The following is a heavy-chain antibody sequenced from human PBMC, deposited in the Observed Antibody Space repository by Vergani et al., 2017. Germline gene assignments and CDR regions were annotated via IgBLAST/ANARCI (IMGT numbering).Heavy chain of an antibody. J-gene: IGHJ6*03. CDR2: LYWNDDQ. CDR1: GFSLNTRGVS. D-gene: IGHD2-15*01. CDR3: FARKTDCENTGSFYPLYYYYDMDV. Sequence: QITLKESGPTLVKPTQTLTLTCTFSGFSLNTRGVSVAWFRQPPGKALDWLALLYWNDDQHYSPSLNNRVTITKDTSKTQVVLTMTNMDYVDTGTYYCFARKTDCENTGSFYPLYYYYDMDVWGKGTTVTVSS. V-gene: IGHV2-5*04.